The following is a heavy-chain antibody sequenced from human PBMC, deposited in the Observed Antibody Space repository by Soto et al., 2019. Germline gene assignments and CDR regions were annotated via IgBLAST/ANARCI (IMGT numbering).Heavy chain of an antibody. D-gene: IGHD2-15*01. CDR3: VRTIESPGWFDP. CDR2: IIPIFGTA. J-gene: IGHJ5*02. V-gene: IGHV1-69*06. Sequence: QVQLVQSGAEVKKPGSSVKVSCKASGGTFSSYAISWVRQAPGQGLEWLGGIIPIFGTANYAQKFQGRVTITADKSTSTAYMELSSVRSEDTAVYYCVRTIESPGWFDPWGQGTLVTVSS. CDR1: GGTFSSYA.